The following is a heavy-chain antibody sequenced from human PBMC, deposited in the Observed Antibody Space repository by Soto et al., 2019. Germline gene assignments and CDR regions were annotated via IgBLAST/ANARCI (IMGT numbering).Heavy chain of an antibody. Sequence: GASVKVSCKPSGYTFTSYGISWVRQAPGQGLEWMGWISAYNGNTNYAQKLQGRVTMTTDTSTSTAYMELRSLRSDDTAVYYCARGPQLVLTXYDFWSGPGYYYYGMDVWGQGTTVTVSS. V-gene: IGHV1-18*04. CDR3: ARGPQLVLTXYDFWSGPGYYYYGMDV. CDR1: GYTFTSYG. J-gene: IGHJ6*02. D-gene: IGHD3-3*01. CDR2: ISAYNGNT.